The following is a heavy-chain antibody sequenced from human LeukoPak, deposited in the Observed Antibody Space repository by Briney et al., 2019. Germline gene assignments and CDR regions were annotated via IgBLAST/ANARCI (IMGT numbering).Heavy chain of an antibody. CDR3: VREVGLFDY. Sequence: GGSLRLSCSTSGFIFRDYAMNWVRQAPGKGLEWVSSLDKSSTYIYYADSVKGRFTISRDNAENSLFLEMNSLRTEDTAVYYCVREVGLFDYWGQGTLVTVSS. CDR2: LDKSSTYI. J-gene: IGHJ4*02. V-gene: IGHV3-21*01. CDR1: GFIFRDYA.